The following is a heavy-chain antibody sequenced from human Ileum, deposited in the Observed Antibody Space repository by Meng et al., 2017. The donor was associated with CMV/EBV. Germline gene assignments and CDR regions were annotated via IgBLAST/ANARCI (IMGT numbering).Heavy chain of an antibody. CDR1: GGSVSSDTYY. CDR2: IYYSGST. Sequence: SETLSLTCTVSGGSVSSDTYYWSWIRQPPGKGLEWIGYIYYSGSTNYNTSLKSRVTISIDMSKNQFSLNLSSVTAADTALYYCAREEVPVAMGAFDIWGQGTMVTVSS. D-gene: IGHD2-2*01. V-gene: IGHV4-61*01. J-gene: IGHJ3*02. CDR3: AREEVPVAMGAFDI.